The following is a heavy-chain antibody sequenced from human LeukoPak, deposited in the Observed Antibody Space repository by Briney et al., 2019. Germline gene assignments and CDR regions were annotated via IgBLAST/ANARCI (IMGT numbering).Heavy chain of an antibody. D-gene: IGHD3-16*01. V-gene: IGHV4-38-2*01. CDR1: GYSISSGYY. CDR3: ARFDHVWETHGMDAFDL. J-gene: IGHJ3*01. Sequence: SGTLSLTCAVSGYSISSGYYWGWIRQPPGKGLEWIGSIYHSGSTYYNPSLKSRVTISPDTSKNQFSLKLTSVTASDTAVYYCARFDHVWETHGMDAFDLWGQGTMVTVSS. CDR2: IYHSGST.